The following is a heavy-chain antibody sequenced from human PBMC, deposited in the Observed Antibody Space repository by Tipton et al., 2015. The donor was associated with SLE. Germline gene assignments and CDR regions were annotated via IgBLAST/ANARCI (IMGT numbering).Heavy chain of an antibody. CDR1: GGSFSGYY. V-gene: IGHV4-34*01. CDR2: INHSGST. Sequence: LSPTCAVYGGSFSGYYWSWIRQPPGKGPEWIGEINHSGSTNYNPSLKSRVTISVDTPKNQFSLKLSSVTAADTAVYYCARGAPPTFYWGQGTLVTVSS. J-gene: IGHJ4*02. CDR3: ARGAPPTFY.